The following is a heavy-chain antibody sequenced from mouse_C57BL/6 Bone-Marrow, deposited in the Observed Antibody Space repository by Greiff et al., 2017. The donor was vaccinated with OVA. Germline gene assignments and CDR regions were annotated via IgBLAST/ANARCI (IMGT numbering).Heavy chain of an antibody. CDR1: GYTFTSYG. CDR3: AREEDYYSSSPYYCAMDY. J-gene: IGHJ4*01. D-gene: IGHD1-1*01. Sequence: VQLQESGAELARPGASVKLSCKASGYTFTSYGISWVKQSTGQGLAWIGEIYPRSGNTYYNEKFKGKATLTVDQSSSTAYMELRSLTSGDSAVYFCAREEDYYSSSPYYCAMDYWGQGTSVTVSA. V-gene: IGHV1-81*01. CDR2: IYPRSGNT.